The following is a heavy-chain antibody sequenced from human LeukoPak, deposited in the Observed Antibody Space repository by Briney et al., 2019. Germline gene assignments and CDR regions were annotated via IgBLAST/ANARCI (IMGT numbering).Heavy chain of an antibody. Sequence: ASVKVSCKASGYTFTSYGISWVRQAPGQGLEWMGWISTYNGNTNYAQKLQGRVTMTTDTSTSTAYMELRSLRSDDTAVYYCAREDQANAGSGSYFDYWGQGTLVTVSS. D-gene: IGHD3-10*01. CDR3: AREDQANAGSGSYFDY. J-gene: IGHJ4*02. V-gene: IGHV1-18*01. CDR1: GYTFTSYG. CDR2: ISTYNGNT.